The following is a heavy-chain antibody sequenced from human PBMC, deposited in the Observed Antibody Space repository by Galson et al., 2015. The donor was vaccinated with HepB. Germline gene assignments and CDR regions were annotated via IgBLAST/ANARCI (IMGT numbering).Heavy chain of an antibody. D-gene: IGHD6-19*01. CDR1: GFIFITFD. V-gene: IGHV3-30*03. CDR2: VSYDRNKK. J-gene: IGHJ4*02. Sequence: SLRLSCAASGFIFITFDMHWVRQAPGKGLEWVAVVSYDRNKKSYADSVKGRFSISRDNSNNTLHLQMNSLRTEDTAEYYCATGALGISSGSSFHYWGQGTLVTVSA. CDR3: ATGALGISSGSSFHY.